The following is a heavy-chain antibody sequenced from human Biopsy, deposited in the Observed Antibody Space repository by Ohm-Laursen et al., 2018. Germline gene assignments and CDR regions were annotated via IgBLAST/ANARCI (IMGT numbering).Heavy chain of an antibody. CDR2: VYYTGST. V-gene: IGHV4-61*03. D-gene: IGHD3-22*01. CDR3: ARDRGYYSDRTVPGYFDL. CDR1: GDSVSSGNFY. J-gene: IGHJ2*01. Sequence: SDTLSLTCTVSGDSVSSGNFYWSWIRQPPGKGLQWIGYVYYTGSTDYNPSLQSRVTISVDTSKNHFSLRLRSVTPADTAIYYCARDRGYYSDRTVPGYFDLWGRGTLVTVSS.